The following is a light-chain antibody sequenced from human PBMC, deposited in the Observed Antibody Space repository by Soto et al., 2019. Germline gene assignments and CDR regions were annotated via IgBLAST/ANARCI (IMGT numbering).Light chain of an antibody. Sequence: QSVLTQPPSVSGAPGQRVTISCTGSSSNIGAGYDVHWYQHLPGTAPKLLIYGNSNRPSGVPDRFSGSKSGTSASPAITGLQAEDEADYYCQSYDSSLSGVVFGGGTQLTVL. V-gene: IGLV1-40*01. CDR1: SSNIGAGYD. CDR2: GNS. CDR3: QSYDSSLSGVV. J-gene: IGLJ2*01.